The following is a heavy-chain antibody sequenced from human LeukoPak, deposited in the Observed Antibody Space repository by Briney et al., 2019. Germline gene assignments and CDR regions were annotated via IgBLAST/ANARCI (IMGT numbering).Heavy chain of an antibody. Sequence: GGSLRLSCAASGIAFSDSAMYWVRQAPGKGLECVSVITDSYNTYYGDSVKGRFTVSRDSSRKTLYLQMNSLRVDDTALYYCVKGACSSGCSGNHWGQGTRVIVSS. CDR3: VKGACSSGCSGNH. J-gene: IGHJ5*02. V-gene: IGHV3-23*01. CDR2: ITDSYNT. D-gene: IGHD6-19*01. CDR1: GIAFSDSA.